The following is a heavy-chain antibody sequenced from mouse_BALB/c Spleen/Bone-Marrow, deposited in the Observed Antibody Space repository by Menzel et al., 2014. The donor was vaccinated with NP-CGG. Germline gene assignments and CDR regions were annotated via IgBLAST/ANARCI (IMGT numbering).Heavy chain of an antibody. D-gene: IGHD2-14*01. CDR1: GFNIKDTY. Sequence: LVESGAGLGKPGASVKLSCTASGFNIKDTYMHWVKQRPEQGLEWIGRIDPANGNTKYDPKFQGKATITADTSSNTAYLQLSSLTSEDTAVYYCASYRYAWYFDVWGAGTTVPVSS. V-gene: IGHV14-3*02. CDR3: ASYRYAWYFDV. CDR2: IDPANGNT. J-gene: IGHJ1*01.